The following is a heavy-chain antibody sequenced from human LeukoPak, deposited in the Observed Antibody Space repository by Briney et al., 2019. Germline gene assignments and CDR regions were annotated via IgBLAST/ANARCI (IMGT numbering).Heavy chain of an antibody. D-gene: IGHD2-15*01. J-gene: IGHJ4*02. Sequence: SVKVSCKASGGTFSSYAISWVRQAPGQGLEWMGGIIPIFGTANYAQKFQGRVTITADKSTSTAYMELSSLRSEDTAVYYCASGYCGGGTCLPLDYWGQGTRVTVSS. CDR2: IIPIFGTA. CDR3: ASGYCGGGTCLPLDY. CDR1: GGTFSSYA. V-gene: IGHV1-69*06.